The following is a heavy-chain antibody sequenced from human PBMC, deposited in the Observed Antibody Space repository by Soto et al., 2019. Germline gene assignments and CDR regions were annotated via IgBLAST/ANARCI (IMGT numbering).Heavy chain of an antibody. CDR1: GFPFSNYG. J-gene: IGHJ4*02. D-gene: IGHD6-19*01. Sequence: PGGSLRLSCAASGFPFSNYGMHWVRQAPGKGLEWMAVISFDGHDQDYADSVKGRFTISRDNSKSTLYLQMNSLRAEDTAVYYCASQQWLAPFWGQGTLVTVSS. CDR2: ISFDGHDQ. CDR3: ASQQWLAPF. V-gene: IGHV3-30*03.